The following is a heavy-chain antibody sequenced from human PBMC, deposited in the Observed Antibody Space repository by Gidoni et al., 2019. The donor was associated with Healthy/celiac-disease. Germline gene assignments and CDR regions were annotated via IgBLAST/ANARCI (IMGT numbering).Heavy chain of an antibody. J-gene: IGHJ3*02. V-gene: IGHV4-4*02. CDR2: IYPCVST. CDR3: LTGTNDAFDI. D-gene: IGHD1-7*01. CDR1: GGSISSSTW. Sequence: HVQLQESGPGLVKPSGNLSPTCAVSGGSISSSTWLSWVLKAPGNGLEWIWEIYPCVSTNYNLSLKSRVTISVDKSKNQFSLKLSSVTAADTAVYYCLTGTNDAFDIWGQGTMVTVSS.